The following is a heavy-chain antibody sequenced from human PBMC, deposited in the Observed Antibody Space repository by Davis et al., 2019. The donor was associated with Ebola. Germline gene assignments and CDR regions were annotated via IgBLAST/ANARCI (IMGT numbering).Heavy chain of an antibody. Sequence: ASVKVSCKASGYTFTSYGISWVRQAPGQGLEWMGWISAYNGNTNYAQKLQGRVTMTTDTSTSTAYMELRSLRSDDTAVYYCARGLARGYCTNGVCYKDPYYFDYWGQGTLVTVSS. V-gene: IGHV1-18*04. CDR3: ARGLARGYCTNGVCYKDPYYFDY. CDR2: ISAYNGNT. D-gene: IGHD2-8*01. CDR1: GYTFTSYG. J-gene: IGHJ4*02.